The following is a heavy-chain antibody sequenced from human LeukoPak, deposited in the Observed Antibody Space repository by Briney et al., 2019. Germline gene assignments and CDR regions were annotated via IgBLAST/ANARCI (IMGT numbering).Heavy chain of an antibody. Sequence: SETLSLTCTVSGASISSSSYYWGWIRQPPGKGLEWIGSIYHSGSTYYNPSLKSRVTISVDTSKNQFSLKLSSVTAADTAVYYCARDLVAARPGDNWFDPWGQGTLVTVSS. CDR3: ARDLVAARPGDNWFDP. CDR2: IYHSGST. V-gene: IGHV4-39*07. J-gene: IGHJ5*02. CDR1: GASISSSSYY. D-gene: IGHD6-6*01.